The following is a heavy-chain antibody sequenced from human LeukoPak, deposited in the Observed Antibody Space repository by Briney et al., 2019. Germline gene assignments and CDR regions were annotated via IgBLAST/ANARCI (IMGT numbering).Heavy chain of an antibody. CDR1: GFTFSDYY. CDR2: IRSSGNTI. Sequence: GGSLRLSCATSGFTFSDYYMSWIRQDPGKGLEWVSYIRSSGNTIHYADSVKGRFTISWDSAKGSLFLQMNSLRAEDTAVYYCARGGRWSALSAFDIWGRGTMVTVSS. D-gene: IGHD2-8*01. CDR3: ARGGRWSALSAFDI. V-gene: IGHV3-11*04. J-gene: IGHJ3*02.